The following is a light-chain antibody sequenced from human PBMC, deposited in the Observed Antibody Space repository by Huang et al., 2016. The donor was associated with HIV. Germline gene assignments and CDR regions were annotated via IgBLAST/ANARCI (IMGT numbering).Light chain of an antibody. CDR2: AAS. CDR1: QSISSY. J-gene: IGKJ2*01. CDR3: QQSYSTPGT. Sequence: DIQMPQSPSSLSASVGDRVTITCRASQSISSYLNWYQQKPGKAPKLLIYAASSLKSGGPSRFSGSGSGTDFTLTISSLQPEDFATYYCQQSYSTPGTFGQGTKLEIK. V-gene: IGKV1-39*01.